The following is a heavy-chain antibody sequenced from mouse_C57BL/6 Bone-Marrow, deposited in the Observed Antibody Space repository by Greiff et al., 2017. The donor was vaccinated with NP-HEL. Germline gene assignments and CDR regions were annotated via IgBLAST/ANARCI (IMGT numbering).Heavy chain of an antibody. CDR2: ISYDGSN. J-gene: IGHJ3*01. V-gene: IGHV3-6*01. CDR1: GYSITSGYY. CDR3: ARGGSYDYDGPRFDY. D-gene: IGHD2-4*01. Sequence: ESGPGLVKPSQSLSLTCSVSGYSITSGYYWNWIRQFPGNQLEWMGYISYDGSNNYNPSLKNRISITRDTSKNQFFLKLNSVTTEDTATYYCARGGSYDYDGPRFDYWGQGTLVTVSA.